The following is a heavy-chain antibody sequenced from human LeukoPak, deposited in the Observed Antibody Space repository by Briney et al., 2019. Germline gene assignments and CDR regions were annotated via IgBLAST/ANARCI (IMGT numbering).Heavy chain of an antibody. CDR3: ARGRVRYFDWLPLDY. V-gene: IGHV1-2*06. D-gene: IGHD3-9*01. CDR2: INPNSGGT. J-gene: IGHJ4*02. Sequence: AASAKVSCKASGYTLTGSYMHWVRQAPGQGLEWMRQINPNSGGTNYAQKFQGRVTMTRDTSISTAYMELSRLRSDDTAVYYCARGRVRYFDWLPLDYWGQGTLVTVSS. CDR1: GYTLTGSY.